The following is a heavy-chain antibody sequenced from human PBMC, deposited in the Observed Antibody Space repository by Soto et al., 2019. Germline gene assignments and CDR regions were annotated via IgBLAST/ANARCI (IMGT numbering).Heavy chain of an antibody. Sequence: GGSLRLSCVGSGFTFSTYWLSWVRQAPGKGLEWVGNIKEDGSDKNYVDSVKGRFTMSRDNAQNSLYLQMSSLRAEDTAVYYCEGEIAGANALYDYWGQGTQVTVSS. CDR2: IKEDGSDK. CDR1: GFTFSTYW. CDR3: EGEIAGANALYDY. D-gene: IGHD1-26*01. J-gene: IGHJ4*02. V-gene: IGHV3-7*03.